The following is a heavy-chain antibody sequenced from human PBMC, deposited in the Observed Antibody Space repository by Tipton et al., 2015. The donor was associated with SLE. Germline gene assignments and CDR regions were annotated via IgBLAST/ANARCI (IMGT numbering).Heavy chain of an antibody. V-gene: IGHV3-11*04. J-gene: IGHJ3*02. D-gene: IGHD3-10*02. CDR2: ISSSGTMK. CDR1: GFTFSDYY. Sequence: GSLRLSCAASGFTFSDYYMTWIRHAPGKGLEWVSYISSSGTMKYYGDSVKGRFTISRDSAKKSLYLQMNSLRAEDTAVYYCVRKCRDGGNYYVAFDMWGQGTMVTVSS. CDR3: VRKCRDGGNYYVAFDM.